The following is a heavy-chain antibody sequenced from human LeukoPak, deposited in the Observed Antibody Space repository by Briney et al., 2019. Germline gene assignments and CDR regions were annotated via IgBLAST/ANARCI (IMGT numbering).Heavy chain of an antibody. D-gene: IGHD2-2*03. CDR1: VFTYRRHS. V-gene: IGHV3-21*01. Sequence: GGSLRLSRAASVFTYRRHSMHWVSQAPGKGLEWVSSISSSSSYIFYTDSLKGRFPIHRDNAKNSLYLQMNRLRAEATAVYYCARDGFAAYFDYWGQGTLVTVSS. J-gene: IGHJ4*02. CDR2: ISSSSSYI. CDR3: ARDGFAAYFDY.